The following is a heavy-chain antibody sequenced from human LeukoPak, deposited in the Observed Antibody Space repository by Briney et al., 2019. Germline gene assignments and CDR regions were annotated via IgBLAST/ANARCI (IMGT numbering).Heavy chain of an antibody. CDR1: GGTFSSYA. CDR2: IIPIFGTA. CDR3: ARVAARGVDYGSGSRDY. J-gene: IGHJ4*02. Sequence: GASVKVSCKASGGTFSSYAISWVRQAPGQGLEWMGGIIPIFGTANYAQKFRGRVTITADESTSTAYMELSSLRSEDTAVYYCARVAARGVDYGSGSRDYWGQGTLVTVSS. D-gene: IGHD3-10*01. V-gene: IGHV1-69*13.